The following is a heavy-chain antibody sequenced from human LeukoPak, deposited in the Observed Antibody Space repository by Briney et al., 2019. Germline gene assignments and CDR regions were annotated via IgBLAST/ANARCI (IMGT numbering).Heavy chain of an antibody. D-gene: IGHD3-22*01. Sequence: SETLSLTCAVYGGSFSGHYWSWIRQPPGKGLEWIGEINHSGSTNYNPSLKSRVTISVDASKNQFSLKLSSVTAADTAVYYCARGQRAAMITWGQGTLVTVSS. CDR3: ARGQRAAMIT. V-gene: IGHV4-34*01. CDR2: INHSGST. J-gene: IGHJ5*02. CDR1: GGSFSGHY.